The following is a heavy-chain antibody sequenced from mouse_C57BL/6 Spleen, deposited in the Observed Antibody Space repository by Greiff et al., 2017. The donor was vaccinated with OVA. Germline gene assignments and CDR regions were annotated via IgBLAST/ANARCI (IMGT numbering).Heavy chain of an antibody. Sequence: DVMLVESGGGLVKPGGSLKLSCAASGFTFSDYGMHWVRQAPEKGLEWVAYISSGSSTIYYADTVKGRFTISRDNAKNTLFLQMTSLRSEDTAMYYCARTSNWDNHYFDYWGQGTTLTVSS. CDR3: ARTSNWDNHYFDY. CDR2: ISSGSSTI. CDR1: GFTFSDYG. D-gene: IGHD4-1*02. J-gene: IGHJ2*01. V-gene: IGHV5-17*01.